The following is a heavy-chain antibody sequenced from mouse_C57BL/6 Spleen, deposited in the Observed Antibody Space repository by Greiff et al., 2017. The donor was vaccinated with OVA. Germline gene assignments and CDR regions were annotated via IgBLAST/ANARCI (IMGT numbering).Heavy chain of an antibody. CDR3: ARLGGSSYYYAMDY. D-gene: IGHD1-1*01. CDR2: IDPSDSET. CDR1: GYTFTSYW. Sequence: QVQLQQPGAELVRPGSSVKLSCKASGYTFTSYWMHWVKQRPIQGLEWIGNIDPSDSETHYNQKFKDKATLTVDKSSSTAYMQLSSLTSEDSAVYYGARLGGSSYYYAMDYWGQGTSVTVSS. J-gene: IGHJ4*01. V-gene: IGHV1-52*01.